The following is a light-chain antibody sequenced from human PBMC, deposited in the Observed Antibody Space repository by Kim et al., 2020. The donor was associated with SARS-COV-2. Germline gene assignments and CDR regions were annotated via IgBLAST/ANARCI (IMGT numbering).Light chain of an antibody. J-gene: IGKJ2*03. Sequence: DIVMTQSPDSLAVSLGERATLNCKSSQTVLYNSNNKNYLAWYQQKPGQAPKLLIYWASIRESGVSDRFSGSGSETDFTLTICSLQAEDVAVYYCQQYYSTPPSFGQGTKLEIK. CDR1: QTVLYNSNNKNY. V-gene: IGKV4-1*01. CDR3: QQYYSTPPS. CDR2: WAS.